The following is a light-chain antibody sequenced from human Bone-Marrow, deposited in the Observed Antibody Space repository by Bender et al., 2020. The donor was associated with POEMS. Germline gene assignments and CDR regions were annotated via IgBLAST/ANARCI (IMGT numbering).Light chain of an antibody. CDR1: SSDFGTYNH. CDR2: EVS. V-gene: IGLV2-23*02. Sequence: QSALTQPASVSGSPGQSITISCTGTSSDFGTYNHISWYQQHPGRAPKVMIYEVSKRPSGLSNRFSGSKSGNTASLTISGLQAEDEADYYCCSYAGSSTYVVFGGGTKLTVL. CDR3: CSYAGSSTYVV. J-gene: IGLJ2*01.